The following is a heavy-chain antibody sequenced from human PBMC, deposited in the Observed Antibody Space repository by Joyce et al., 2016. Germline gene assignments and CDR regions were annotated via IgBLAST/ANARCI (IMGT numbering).Heavy chain of an antibody. CDR2: TSGSGGST. D-gene: IGHD4/OR15-4a*01. Sequence: EVQLLESGGGLVQPGGSLRLSCAASGFTFSSYAMSWVRQGPGKGLEWVSATSGSGGSTYYADSVKGRLTISRDNSKNTLFLQMNSLRAEDTAVYYCAKDFAPFTPGRPLGLNDYWGQGTLVTVSS. CDR3: AKDFAPFTPGRPLGLNDY. CDR1: GFTFSSYA. V-gene: IGHV3-23*01. J-gene: IGHJ4*02.